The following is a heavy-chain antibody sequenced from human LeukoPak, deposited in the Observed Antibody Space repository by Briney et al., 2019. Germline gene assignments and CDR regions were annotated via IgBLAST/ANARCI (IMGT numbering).Heavy chain of an antibody. CDR2: TYYRSKWYN. CDR3: ARGGQGDGYSADEAFDF. D-gene: IGHD5-24*01. CDR1: GDSVSGNSTA. J-gene: IGHJ3*01. V-gene: IGHV6-1*01. Sequence: SQTLSLTCAISGDSVSGNSTAYNWIRQSPSRGLEWLGRTYYRSKWYNDYAVSVRSRIIINPDTSKNQLSLQLKSVTPEDTAVYYCARGGQGDGYSADEAFDFWGQGTMVTVSS.